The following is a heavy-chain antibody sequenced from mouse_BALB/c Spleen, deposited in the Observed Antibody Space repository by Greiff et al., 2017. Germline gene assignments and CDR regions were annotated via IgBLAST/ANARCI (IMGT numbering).Heavy chain of an antibody. CDR1: GFTFSSFG. D-gene: IGHD2-3*01. CDR2: ISSGSSTI. CDR3: AGYSCAY. J-gene: IGHJ3*01. Sequence: DVKLVESGGGLVQPGGSRKLSCAASGFTFSSFGMHWVRQAPEKGLEWVAYISSGSSTIYYADTVKGRFTISRDNPKNTLFLQMTSLRSEDTAMYYCAGYSCAYWGQGTLVTVSA. V-gene: IGHV5-17*02.